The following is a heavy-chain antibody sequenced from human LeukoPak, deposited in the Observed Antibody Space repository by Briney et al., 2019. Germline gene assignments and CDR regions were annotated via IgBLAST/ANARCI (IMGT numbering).Heavy chain of an antibody. CDR2: IKQDGSEK. CDR3: ARESSSGWYFTGYYYYGMDV. Sequence: GGSLRLSCAASGFTFSSYAMNWVRQAPGKGLEWVANIKQDGSEKYYVDSVKGRFTISRDNAKNSLYLQMNSLRAEDTAVYYCARESSSGWYFTGYYYYGMDVWGQGTTVTVSS. CDR1: GFTFSSYA. D-gene: IGHD6-19*01. V-gene: IGHV3-7*01. J-gene: IGHJ6*02.